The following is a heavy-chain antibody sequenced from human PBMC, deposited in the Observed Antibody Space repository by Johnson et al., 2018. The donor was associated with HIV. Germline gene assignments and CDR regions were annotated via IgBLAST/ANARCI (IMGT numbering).Heavy chain of an antibody. Sequence: VQLVESGGGLVQPGRSLRLSCPVSGFTFSSYAMSWVRQAPGKGLEWVSAISGSGGSTYSADSVKGRFTISRDNSKNTLYLQMNSLRAEDTAVYYCAKDRRGKQQLVTGNDAFDIWGQGTMVTVSS. CDR2: ISGSGGST. D-gene: IGHD6-13*01. V-gene: IGHV3-23*04. J-gene: IGHJ3*02. CDR3: AKDRRGKQQLVTGNDAFDI. CDR1: GFTFSSYA.